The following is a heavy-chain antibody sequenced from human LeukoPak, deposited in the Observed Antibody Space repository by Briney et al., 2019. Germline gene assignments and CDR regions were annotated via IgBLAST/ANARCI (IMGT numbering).Heavy chain of an antibody. D-gene: IGHD3-16*01. CDR3: TSRSHMFGGAFDI. CDR2: IKSKTDGGTT. J-gene: IGHJ3*02. V-gene: IGHV3-15*01. CDR1: GFTFSNAW. Sequence: PGGSLRLSCAASGFTFSNAWMSWVRRAPGRGLEWVGRIKSKTDGGTTDYAAPVKGRFTISRDDSKNTLSLQMNSLKTEDTAVYYCTSRSHMFGGAFDIWGQGTMVTVSS.